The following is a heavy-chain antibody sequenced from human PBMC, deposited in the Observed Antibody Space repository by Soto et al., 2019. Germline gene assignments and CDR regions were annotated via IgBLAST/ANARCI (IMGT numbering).Heavy chain of an antibody. J-gene: IGHJ6*02. Sequence: QVQVVESGGGVVQAGRSLRLSCEVSGFTFSRYGMHWVRQAPGKGLEWVASIWYDGSNKNYGDSVKGRFTVSRDDLKNTVYLQMKILRVEDTAVYYCARDSECVDIVATIFHHYPFSASDVWGQGTTVTVSS. CDR3: ARDSECVDIVATIFHHYPFSASDV. D-gene: IGHD5-12*01. CDR1: GFTFSRYG. CDR2: IWYDGSNK. V-gene: IGHV3-33*01.